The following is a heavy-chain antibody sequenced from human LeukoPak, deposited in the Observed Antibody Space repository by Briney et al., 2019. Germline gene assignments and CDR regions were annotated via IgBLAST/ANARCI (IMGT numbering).Heavy chain of an antibody. CDR1: GGSISSTSYY. J-gene: IGHJ4*02. D-gene: IGHD6-19*01. V-gene: IGHV4-39*01. Sequence: PSETLSLXCTVSGGSISSTSYYWDWNRQPPGKGLEWIGSIYYSGITYYNPSLKSRVTISVDTSKNQFSLKLSSVTAADTAVYYCARSGYSSGWSHYFDYWGQGTLVTVSS. CDR2: IYYSGIT. CDR3: ARSGYSSGWSHYFDY.